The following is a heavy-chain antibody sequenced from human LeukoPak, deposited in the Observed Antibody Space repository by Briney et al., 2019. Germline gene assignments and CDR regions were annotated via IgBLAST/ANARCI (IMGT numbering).Heavy chain of an antibody. Sequence: SETLSLTCTVSGGSISSSSYYWGWIRQPPGKGLEWIGSIYYSGSTYYNPYLKSRVTVSVDTSKNQFSLKLSSVTAADTAVYYCASEVSSMDHDAFDIWGQGTMVTVSS. CDR1: GGSISSSSYY. CDR2: IYYSGST. J-gene: IGHJ3*02. D-gene: IGHD2/OR15-2a*01. V-gene: IGHV4-39*07. CDR3: ASEVSSMDHDAFDI.